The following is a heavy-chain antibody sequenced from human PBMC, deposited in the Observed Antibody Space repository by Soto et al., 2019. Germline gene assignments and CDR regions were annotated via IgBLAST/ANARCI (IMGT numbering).Heavy chain of an antibody. D-gene: IGHD2-21*02. CDR1: GGTFSSYA. CDR2: IIPIFGTA. J-gene: IGHJ4*02. Sequence: GASVKVSCKASGGTFSSYAISWVRQAPGQGLEWMGGIIPIFGTANYAQKFQGRVTITADVSTSTAYMELSSLRSEDTAVYYCARNSAPHGVTAISHPVDYWGQGTLVTVSS. V-gene: IGHV1-69*13. CDR3: ARNSAPHGVTAISHPVDY.